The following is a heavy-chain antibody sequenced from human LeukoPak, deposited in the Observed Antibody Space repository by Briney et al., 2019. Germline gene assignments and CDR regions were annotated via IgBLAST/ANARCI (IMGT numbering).Heavy chain of an antibody. CDR3: ASGRQWLGFDY. D-gene: IGHD6-19*01. CDR2: ISSSSSYI. CDR1: GFTISSYS. Sequence: GGSLRLSCAASGFTISSYSMNWVRQAPGKGLEWASSISSSSSYIYYADSVKGRFTISRDNAKNSLYLQMNSLRAEDTAVYYCASGRQWLGFDYWGQGTLVTVSS. J-gene: IGHJ4*02. V-gene: IGHV3-21*01.